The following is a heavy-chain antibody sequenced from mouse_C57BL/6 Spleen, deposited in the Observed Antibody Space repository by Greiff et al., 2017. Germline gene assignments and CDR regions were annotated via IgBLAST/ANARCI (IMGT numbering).Heavy chain of an antibody. CDR1: GFSLTSYG. D-gene: IGHD2-4*01. CDR3: ARMGYDYDGLGY. CDR2: IWSGGNT. Sequence: QVQLQQSGPGLVQPSHSLSITCTVSGFSLTSYGVHWVRQSPGKGLEWLGVIWSGGNTDYNAAFISRLSIIKDNSKSQVFFKLNSLQADDTAIYYCARMGYDYDGLGYWGQGTTLTVSS. V-gene: IGHV2-2*01. J-gene: IGHJ2*01.